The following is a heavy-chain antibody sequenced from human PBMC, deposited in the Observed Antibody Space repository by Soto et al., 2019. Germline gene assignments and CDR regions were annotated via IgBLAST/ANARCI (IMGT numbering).Heavy chain of an antibody. Sequence: EVKLLESGGRLVQPGGSPRLSCEASGFIFSSYSMSWARQAPGKGLEWVSVISGSGDSSYYATSVKGRFTISRDNSKNTLFLEMGSLRAEDTAVYYCANGIVEGRRHYYAMDVWGQGTSVIVSS. CDR3: ANGIVEGRRHYYAMDV. CDR1: GFIFSSYS. D-gene: IGHD3-22*01. CDR2: ISGSGDSS. J-gene: IGHJ6*02. V-gene: IGHV3-23*01.